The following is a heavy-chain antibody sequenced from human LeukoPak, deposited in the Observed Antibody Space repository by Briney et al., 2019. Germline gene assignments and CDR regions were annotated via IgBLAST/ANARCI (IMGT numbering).Heavy chain of an antibody. CDR2: ISGSGRTT. CDR3: VKNVVVKRYIDY. Sequence: PGGSLRLSCAASGFTSSNHAMSWVRQTPGKGLQWISVISGSGRTTEYADSVKGRFTISRDNSKNTLSLQMNSLRVEDTAIYYCVKNVVVKRYIDYWGQGTLVTVSS. CDR1: GFTSSNHA. J-gene: IGHJ4*02. D-gene: IGHD2-15*01. V-gene: IGHV3-23*01.